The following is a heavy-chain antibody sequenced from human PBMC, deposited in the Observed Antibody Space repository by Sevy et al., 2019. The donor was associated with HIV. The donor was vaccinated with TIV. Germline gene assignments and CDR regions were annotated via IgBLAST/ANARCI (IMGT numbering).Heavy chain of an antibody. D-gene: IGHD3-10*01. J-gene: IGHJ3*02. CDR1: GFTFSSYA. V-gene: IGHV3-30*04. CDR2: ISYDGSNK. CDR3: ARGGAGRSIGYAFDI. Sequence: GGSLRLSCAASGFTFSSYAMHWVRQAPGKGLEWVAVISYDGSNKYYADSVKGRFTISRDNSKNTLNLQMNSLRAEDTAVYYCARGGAGRSIGYAFDIWGQGTMVTVSS.